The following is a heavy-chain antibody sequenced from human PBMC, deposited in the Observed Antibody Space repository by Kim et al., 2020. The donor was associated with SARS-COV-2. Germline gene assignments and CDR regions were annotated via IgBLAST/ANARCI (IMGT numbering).Heavy chain of an antibody. J-gene: IGHJ4*02. CDR3: ARSGEYSSSLVDY. V-gene: IGHV3-48*03. Sequence: YADSVKGRFTISRDNAKNSLYLQMNSLRAEDTAVYYCARSGEYSSSLVDYWGQGTLVTVSS. D-gene: IGHD6-6*01.